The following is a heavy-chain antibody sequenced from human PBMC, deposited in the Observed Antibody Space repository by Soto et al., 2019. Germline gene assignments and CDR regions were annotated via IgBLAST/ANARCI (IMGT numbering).Heavy chain of an antibody. Sequence: SVKVSCKASGGTFISYVISLLLQAPVQGLEWMGGIIPIFGTANYAQKFQGRVTITADKSTSTAYMELSSLRSEDTAVYYCARYSSSSGALDYWGQGTLVTSPQ. D-gene: IGHD6-6*01. CDR3: ARYSSSSGALDY. CDR1: GGTFISYV. V-gene: IGHV1-69*06. J-gene: IGHJ4*02. CDR2: IIPIFGTA.